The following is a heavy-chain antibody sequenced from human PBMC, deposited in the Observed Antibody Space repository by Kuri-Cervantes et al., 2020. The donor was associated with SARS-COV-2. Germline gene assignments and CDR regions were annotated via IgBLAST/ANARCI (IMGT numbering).Heavy chain of an antibody. Sequence: SEILSLTCTVSGGSISSSSSYFWGWIRQPPGSGLEFIGNIYYTGSTYYNPSLQSRVTISVDTSKKQFSLELRSVTAADTAIYYCARRRGAITGPGGYFDYWGQGALVTVSS. CDR2: IYYTGST. D-gene: IGHD1-1*01. V-gene: IGHV4-39*01. CDR3: ARRRGAITGPGGYFDY. J-gene: IGHJ4*02. CDR1: GGSISSSSSYF.